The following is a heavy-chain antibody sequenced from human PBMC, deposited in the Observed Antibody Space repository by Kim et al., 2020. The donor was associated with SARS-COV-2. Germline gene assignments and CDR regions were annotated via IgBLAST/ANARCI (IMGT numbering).Heavy chain of an antibody. CDR3: AKDRGLRTYYYDSSGYYLDY. J-gene: IGHJ4*02. CDR2: ISGSGGST. Sequence: GGSLRLSCAASGFTFSSYAMSWVRQAPGKGLEWVSAISGSGGSTYYADSVKGRFTISRDNSKNTLYLQMNSLRAEDTAVYYCAKDRGLRTYYYDSSGYYLDYWGQGTLVTVSS. CDR1: GFTFSSYA. V-gene: IGHV3-23*01. D-gene: IGHD3-22*01.